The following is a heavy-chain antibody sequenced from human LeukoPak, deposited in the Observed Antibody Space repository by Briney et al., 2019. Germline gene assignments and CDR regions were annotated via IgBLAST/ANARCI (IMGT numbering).Heavy chain of an antibody. Sequence: GGSLRLSCAASGFPFGVFAMTWVRHVPGGGRQWVSTITRSGKNTYYADSVKGRFTISRDDYKSMLYLQMNSLRAEDTAMYYCVKDDYCSIPGCVIDALVVWGQGTVVTVSS. CDR2: ITRSGKNT. J-gene: IGHJ3*01. V-gene: IGHV3-23*01. CDR3: VKDDYCSIPGCVIDALVV. CDR1: GFPFGVFA. D-gene: IGHD4-11*01.